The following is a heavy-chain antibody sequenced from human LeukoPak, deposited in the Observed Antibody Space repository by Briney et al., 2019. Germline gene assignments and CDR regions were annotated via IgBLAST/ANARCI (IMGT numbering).Heavy chain of an antibody. CDR3: ATNIPKSYGDYTSARWDY. Sequence: ASVKVSCKASGGTFSSYAISWVRQAPGQGLEWMGGIIPIFGTANYAQKSQGRVTITADESTSTAYMELSSLRSEDTAVYYCATNIPKSYGDYTSARWDYWGQGTLVTVSS. J-gene: IGHJ4*02. CDR1: GGTFSSYA. CDR2: IIPIFGTA. V-gene: IGHV1-69*13. D-gene: IGHD4-17*01.